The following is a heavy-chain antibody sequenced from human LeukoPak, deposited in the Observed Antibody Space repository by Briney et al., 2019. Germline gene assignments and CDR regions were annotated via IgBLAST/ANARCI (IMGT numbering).Heavy chain of an antibody. J-gene: IGHJ4*02. Sequence: PGGPLRLSCAASGFTFDDYGMSWVRQAPGKGLEWVSGINWNGGSTGYADSVKGRFTISRDNAKNSLYLQMNSLRAEDTALYYCAREGYYGSGSYYNAYYFDYWGQGTLVTVSS. CDR3: AREGYYGSGSYYNAYYFDY. V-gene: IGHV3-20*04. CDR2: INWNGGST. D-gene: IGHD3-10*01. CDR1: GFTFDDYG.